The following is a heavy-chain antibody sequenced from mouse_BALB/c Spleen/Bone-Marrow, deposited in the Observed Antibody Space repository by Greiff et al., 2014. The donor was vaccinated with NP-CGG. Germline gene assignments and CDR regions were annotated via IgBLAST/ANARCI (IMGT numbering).Heavy chain of an antibody. V-gene: IGHV1-54*01. CDR3: ARCLTGTSAMDY. D-gene: IGHD4-1*01. Sequence: VQLQQSGAELVRPGTSVKVSCKASGYAFTNYLIEWVKQRPGRGLEWIGVTNPGSGGTNYNEKFKAKATLTADKSSSTAYMQLSSLTSDDSAVYFCARCLTGTSAMDYWGQGTSVTVSS. J-gene: IGHJ4*01. CDR2: TNPGSGGT. CDR1: GYAFTNYL.